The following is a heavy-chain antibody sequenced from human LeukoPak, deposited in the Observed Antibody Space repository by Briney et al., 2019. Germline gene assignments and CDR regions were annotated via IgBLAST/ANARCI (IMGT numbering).Heavy chain of an antibody. J-gene: IGHJ4*02. Sequence: GGSLRLSCAASGFTFSSYEMNWVRQAPGKGLEWVSYISSSGSTIYYADSVKGRFTISRDNAKNSLYLQMNSLRAEDTAVYYCARGFSGWALGYWGRGTLVTVSS. D-gene: IGHD6-19*01. V-gene: IGHV3-48*03. CDR3: ARGFSGWALGY. CDR1: GFTFSSYE. CDR2: ISSSGSTI.